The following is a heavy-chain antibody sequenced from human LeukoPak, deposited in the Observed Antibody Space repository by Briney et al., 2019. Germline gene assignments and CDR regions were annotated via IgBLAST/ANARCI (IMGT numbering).Heavy chain of an antibody. V-gene: IGHV4-39*01. CDR2: IYYSGST. CDR3: ASTYYYDSSGYYYFDY. J-gene: IGHJ4*02. Sequence: SETLSLTCTVSGGSISSSSYYWGWIRQPPGKGLEWIGSIYYSGSTYYNPSLKSRVTISVDTSKNQLSLKLSSVTAADTAVYYCASTYYYDSSGYYYFDYWGQGTLVTVSS. CDR1: GGSISSSSYY. D-gene: IGHD3-22*01.